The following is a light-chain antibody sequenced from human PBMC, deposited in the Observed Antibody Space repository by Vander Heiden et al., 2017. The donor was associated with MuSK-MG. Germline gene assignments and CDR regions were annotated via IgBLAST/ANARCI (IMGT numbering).Light chain of an antibody. CDR1: QSISTR. V-gene: IGKV1-5*03. CDR3: QLESYSPWT. Sequence: IQMTQSPSTLSASVRERVIITCRATQSISTRLAWYQQKPGKAPKLLIHEASALQSGVPSRFSGSGSGTEFTLTISSLQPDDFATYYCQLESYSPWTFGRGTKVXI. J-gene: IGKJ1*01. CDR2: EAS.